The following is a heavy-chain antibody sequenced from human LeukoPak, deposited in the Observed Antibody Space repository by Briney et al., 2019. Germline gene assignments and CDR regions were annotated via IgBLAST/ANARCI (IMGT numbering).Heavy chain of an antibody. CDR1: GYSFTSYW. Sequence: GESLKISCKGSGYSFTSYWIGWVRQMPGKGLEWMGIIYPGDSDTRYSPSFQGQVTISADKSISTAYLQWSSLKASDTAMYYCARQAWFGDPSPSGYYGMDVWGQGTTVTVSS. CDR2: IYPGDSDT. CDR3: ARQAWFGDPSPSGYYGMDV. J-gene: IGHJ6*02. V-gene: IGHV5-51*01. D-gene: IGHD3-10*01.